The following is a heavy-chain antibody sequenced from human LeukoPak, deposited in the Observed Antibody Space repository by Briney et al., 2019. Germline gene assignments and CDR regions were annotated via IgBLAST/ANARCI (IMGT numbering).Heavy chain of an antibody. V-gene: IGHV1-2*02. D-gene: IGHD2-2*01. CDR3: ASLGYCSSTSCPLADY. J-gene: IGHJ4*02. CDR1: GYTFTGYY. CDR2: INPNSGGT. Sequence: ASVKVSCKASGYTFTGYYMHWVRQAPGQGLEWMGWINPNSGGTNYAQKFQGRVTMTRDTSISTAYMELSRLRSDDTAVYYFASLGYCSSTSCPLADYWGQGTLVTVSS.